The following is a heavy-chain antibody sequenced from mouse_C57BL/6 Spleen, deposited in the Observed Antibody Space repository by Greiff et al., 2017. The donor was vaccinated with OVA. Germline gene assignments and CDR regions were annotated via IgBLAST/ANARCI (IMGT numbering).Heavy chain of an antibody. Sequence: QVHVKQPGTELVKPGASVKLSCKASGYTFTSYWMHWVQQRPGQGLEWIGNINPSNGGTNYNEKFKSKATLTVDKSSSTAYMQLSSLTSEDSAVYYCARSADYDGFAYWGQGTLVTVSA. V-gene: IGHV1-53*01. CDR1: GYTFTSYW. D-gene: IGHD2-4*01. CDR3: ARSADYDGFAY. J-gene: IGHJ3*01. CDR2: INPSNGGT.